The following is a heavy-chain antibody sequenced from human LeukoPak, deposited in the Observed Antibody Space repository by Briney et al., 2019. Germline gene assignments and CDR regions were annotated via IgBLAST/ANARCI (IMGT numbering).Heavy chain of an antibody. CDR3: AREYCSGGSCYTAGPRPFDY. Sequence: TGGSLRLSCAASGFTYTTYAMSWVRQAPGKGLEWVSSISGSGGSTYYADSEKGRFTISRDNAKNSLYLQMNSLRAEDTAVYYCAREYCSGGSCYTAGPRPFDYWGQGTLVTVSS. D-gene: IGHD2-15*01. J-gene: IGHJ4*02. V-gene: IGHV3-23*01. CDR1: GFTYTTYA. CDR2: ISGSGGST.